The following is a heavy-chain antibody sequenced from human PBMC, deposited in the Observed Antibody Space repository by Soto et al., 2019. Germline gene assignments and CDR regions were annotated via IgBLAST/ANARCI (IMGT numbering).Heavy chain of an antibody. Sequence: SETLSLTCAVYGGSFSGYYWSWIRQPPGKGLEWIGEINHRGSTNYNPSLKSRVTISVDTSKNQFSLKLSSVTAADTAVYYCARGRDTGSYYNNWFDPWGQGTLVTVSS. D-gene: IGHD3-10*01. CDR2: INHRGST. J-gene: IGHJ5*02. V-gene: IGHV4-34*01. CDR1: GGSFSGYY. CDR3: ARGRDTGSYYNNWFDP.